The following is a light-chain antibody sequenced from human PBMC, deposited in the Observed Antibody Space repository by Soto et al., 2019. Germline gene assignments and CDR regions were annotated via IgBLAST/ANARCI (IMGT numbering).Light chain of an antibody. V-gene: IGKV3-20*01. CDR1: QIIRSTF. CDR2: GVS. Sequence: EIVLTQSPGTLSLSPGERATLSCRASQIIRSTFLAWYQQKPGQAPRLLIHGVSNRATGIPDRFSGSGSGTDFTLIISRLEPEDFAVYYCQQYDGSPETFDQGTKVEIK. J-gene: IGKJ1*01. CDR3: QQYDGSPET.